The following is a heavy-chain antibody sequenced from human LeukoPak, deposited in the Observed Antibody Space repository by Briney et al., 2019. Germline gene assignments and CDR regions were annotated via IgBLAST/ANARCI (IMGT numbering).Heavy chain of an antibody. D-gene: IGHD5-18*01. V-gene: IGHV3-21*01. CDR1: GFTFRSYE. J-gene: IGHJ4*02. CDR2: ISSSSSYI. CDR3: ARADWDTAMIDY. Sequence: GGSLRLSCEDSGFTFRSYEMNWVRQAPGKGLEWVSSISSSSSYIYYADSVKGRFTISRDNAKNSLYLQMNSLRAEDTAVYYCARADWDTAMIDYWGQGTLVTVSS.